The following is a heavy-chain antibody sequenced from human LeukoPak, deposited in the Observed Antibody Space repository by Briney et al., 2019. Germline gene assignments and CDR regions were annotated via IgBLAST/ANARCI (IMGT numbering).Heavy chain of an antibody. CDR3: ARSRGNLYFQH. V-gene: IGHV4-30-4*02. CDR2: IYYSGST. J-gene: IGHJ1*01. CDR1: GGSISSGDYY. Sequence: SETLSLTCTVSGGSISSGDYYWSWIRQPPGKGLEWIGYIYYSGSTYYNPSLKSRVTISVDTSKNQFSLRLISVTAADTAMYYCARSRGNLYFQHWGQGTLVTVSS. D-gene: IGHD6-25*01.